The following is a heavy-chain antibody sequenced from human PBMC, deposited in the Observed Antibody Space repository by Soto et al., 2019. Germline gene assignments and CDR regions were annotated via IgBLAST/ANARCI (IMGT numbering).Heavy chain of an antibody. Sequence: QVQLVQSGAEVKKPGASVKVSCKASGYTFTSYDINWVRQATGQGLEWMGWMNPNSGNTGYAQKFQGRVTMTRNTSISTAYMERSSLRSEDTAVYYCARRGYSSSWYYYYYYVMDVWGQGTTVTVSS. CDR2: MNPNSGNT. V-gene: IGHV1-8*01. CDR3: ARRGYSSSWYYYYYYVMDV. D-gene: IGHD6-13*01. CDR1: GYTFTSYD. J-gene: IGHJ6*02.